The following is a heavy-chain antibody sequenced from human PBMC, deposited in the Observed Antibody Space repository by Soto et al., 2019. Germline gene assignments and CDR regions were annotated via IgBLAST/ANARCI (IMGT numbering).Heavy chain of an antibody. CDR1: GYTFSAYT. Sequence: ASVKVSCKATGYTFSAYTMNWVRQAPGQSLEWMGWINAGSGNTKYSQNFQGRVSITRDTSASTVYMELTGLKSEDTAMYYCARDTETLGPRANDALDIWGQGTMVTVSS. V-gene: IGHV1-3*01. CDR3: ARDTETLGPRANDALDI. D-gene: IGHD3-3*02. J-gene: IGHJ3*02. CDR2: INAGSGNT.